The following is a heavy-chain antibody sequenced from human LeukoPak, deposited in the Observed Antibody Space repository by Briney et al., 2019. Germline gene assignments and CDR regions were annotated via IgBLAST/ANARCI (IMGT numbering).Heavy chain of an antibody. Sequence: PGGSLRLSCAGSGFTFGGYGMHWFRQTPGKGLEWVAVLAYDGSRAFYADSVKGRFTISRDNSKNTMSVQMEDLRAEDTAVYYCTRYNNGHFDYWGQGTLVTVSS. CDR3: TRYNNGHFDY. CDR2: LAYDGSRA. J-gene: IGHJ4*02. D-gene: IGHD1-14*01. CDR1: GFTFGGYG. V-gene: IGHV3-33*01.